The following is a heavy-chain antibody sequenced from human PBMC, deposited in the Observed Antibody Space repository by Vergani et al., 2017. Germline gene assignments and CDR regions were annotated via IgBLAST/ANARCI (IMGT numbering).Heavy chain of an antibody. CDR3: ARGAHSTYYYYYYMDV. J-gene: IGHJ6*03. D-gene: IGHD2-2*01. Sequence: EVQLVESGGGLVKPGGSLRLSCAASGFTFSSYSMNWVRQAPGKGLEWVSSISSSSSYIYYADSVKGRFNISRDNAKNSLYLQMNSLRAEDTAVYYCARGAHSTYYYYYYMDVWGKGTTVTVSS. CDR2: ISSSSSYI. V-gene: IGHV3-21*01. CDR1: GFTFSSYS.